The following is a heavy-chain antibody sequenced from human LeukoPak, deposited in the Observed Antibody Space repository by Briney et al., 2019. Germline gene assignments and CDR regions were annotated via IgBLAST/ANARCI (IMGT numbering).Heavy chain of an antibody. J-gene: IGHJ6*02. Sequence: GGSLRLSCAASGFTVSSNYMSWVRQAPGKGLEWVSVIYSGGSTYYADSVKGRFTISRDNSKNTLYLQMNSLRAEDTAVYYCARIKWLPYGMDVWGQGTTVTVSS. CDR2: IYSGGST. CDR3: ARIKWLPYGMDV. V-gene: IGHV3-66*01. CDR1: GFTVSSNY. D-gene: IGHD5-12*01.